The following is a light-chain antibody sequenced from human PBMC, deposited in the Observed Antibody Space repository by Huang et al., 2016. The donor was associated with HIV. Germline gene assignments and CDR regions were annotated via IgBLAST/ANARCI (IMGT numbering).Light chain of an antibody. V-gene: IGKV3-15*01. CDR1: QTINSN. CDR3: QQYNNWPPYT. J-gene: IGKJ2*01. Sequence: EMVMAQSPATLSVSPGERVTLSCTASQTINSNLPWYQQKPGQAPGLLIYGASTRATGVPVRFSGSGSGTEFTLTISSLQSEDFAVYYCQQYNNWPPYTFGQGTKLETK. CDR2: GAS.